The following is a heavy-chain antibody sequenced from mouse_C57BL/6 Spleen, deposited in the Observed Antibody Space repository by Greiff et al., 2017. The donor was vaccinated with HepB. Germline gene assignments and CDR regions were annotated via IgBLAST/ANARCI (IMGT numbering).Heavy chain of an antibody. CDR3: ARKLTAVAY. CDR2: IYPRSGNT. CDR1: GYTFTSYG. V-gene: IGHV1-81*01. D-gene: IGHD4-1*01. J-gene: IGHJ3*01. Sequence: QVQLQQSGAELARPGASVKLSCKASGYTFTSYGISWVKQRTGQGLEWIGEIYPRSGNTYYNEKFKGKATLPADKSSSTAYMELRSLTSQDSAVYFCARKLTAVAYGGQGTLVTVSA.